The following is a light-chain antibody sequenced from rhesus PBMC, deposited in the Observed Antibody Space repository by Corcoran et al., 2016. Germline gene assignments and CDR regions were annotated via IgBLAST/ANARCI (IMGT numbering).Light chain of an antibody. J-gene: IGKJ3*01. CDR1: QSVSSY. CDR3: QKYSSPPFT. CDR2: GAS. V-gene: IGKV3-53*02. Sequence: VILTQSPATLSLSPGERATLSCRASQSVSSYLAWYQQKPGQAPKPLIYGASGRATGTPDRFSGRGSGTEFTLTISSMEPDDFAGYYCQKYSSPPFTFGPGTKLNLK.